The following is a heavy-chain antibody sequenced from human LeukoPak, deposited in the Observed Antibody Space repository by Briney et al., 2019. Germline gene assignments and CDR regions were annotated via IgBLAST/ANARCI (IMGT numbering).Heavy chain of an antibody. CDR3: ARGGRIAAAGTYFDY. D-gene: IGHD6-13*01. J-gene: IGHJ4*02. Sequence: GGSLRLSCAASGFTFSSYAMSWVRQAPGKGLEWVSAISGSGGSTYYADSVRGRFTISRDNSKNTLYLQMNSLRAEDTAVYYCARGGRIAAAGTYFDYWGQGALVTVSS. V-gene: IGHV3-23*01. CDR1: GFTFSSYA. CDR2: ISGSGGST.